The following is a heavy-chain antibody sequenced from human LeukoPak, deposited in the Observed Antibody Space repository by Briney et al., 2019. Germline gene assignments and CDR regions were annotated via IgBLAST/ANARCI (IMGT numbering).Heavy chain of an antibody. J-gene: IGHJ3*02. D-gene: IGHD3-10*01. CDR2: IRYDGSNK. CDR3: AKDFDPGYYGSGSYYKAPVDAFDI. V-gene: IGHV3-30*02. Sequence: GGSLRLSCAASGFTFSSYGMHWVRQAPGKGLEWVAFIRYDGSNKYYADSVKGRFTISRDNSKNTLYLQMNSLRAEDTAVYYCAKDFDPGYYGSGSYYKAPVDAFDIWGQGTMVTVSS. CDR1: GFTFSSYG.